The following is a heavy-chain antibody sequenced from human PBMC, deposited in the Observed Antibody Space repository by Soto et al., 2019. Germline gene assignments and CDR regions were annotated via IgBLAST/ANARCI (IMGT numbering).Heavy chain of an antibody. V-gene: IGHV3-74*01. J-gene: IGHJ4*02. CDR3: ATLVVRGICTGWPH. CDR1: GVSFSSYW. CDR2: ISSDGGST. Sequence: PGGSLRLSCAASGVSFSSYWMLWVRQVPGGGLVWVSRISSDGGSTDYAASVRGRFTTSRDNAKNTLFLQMSRLRAEATALYYCATLVVRGICTGWPHWGQGTLVTVSS. D-gene: IGHD6-19*01.